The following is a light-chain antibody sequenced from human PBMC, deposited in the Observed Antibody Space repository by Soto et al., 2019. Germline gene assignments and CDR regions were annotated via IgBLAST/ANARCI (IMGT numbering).Light chain of an antibody. Sequence: QSALTQPASVSGSPGQSITISCTGTSSDVGAYNYVSWYQQYPGKAPKLMIYDVSYRPSGVSNRFSGSKSGNTASLTISGVQAEDEADYYCNSYTSSSSYVFGTGTKLTVL. J-gene: IGLJ1*01. V-gene: IGLV2-14*01. CDR3: NSYTSSSSYV. CDR2: DVS. CDR1: SSDVGAYNY.